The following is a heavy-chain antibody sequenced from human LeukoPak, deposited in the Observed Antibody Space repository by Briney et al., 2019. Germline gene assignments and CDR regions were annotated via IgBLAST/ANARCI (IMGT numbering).Heavy chain of an antibody. J-gene: IGHJ4*02. CDR1: GFTFDDYA. CDR2: ISWNSGSI. D-gene: IGHD1-26*01. Sequence: SLRLSCAASGFTFDDYAMHWVRQAPGKGLEWVSGISWNSGSIGYADSVKGRFTISRDNAKNSLYLQMNSLRAEDTALYYCAKAVGATTGPFDYWGQGTLVTVSS. CDR3: AKAVGATTGPFDY. V-gene: IGHV3-9*01.